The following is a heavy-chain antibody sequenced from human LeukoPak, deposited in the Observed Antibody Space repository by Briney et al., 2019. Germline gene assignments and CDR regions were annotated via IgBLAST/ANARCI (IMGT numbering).Heavy chain of an antibody. D-gene: IGHD1-26*01. J-gene: IGHJ4*02. V-gene: IGHV4-59*12. CDR2: IYHSGST. CDR3: ARKVGASDY. CDR1: GGSISSYY. Sequence: SETLSLTCTVSGGSISSYYWSWIRQPPGKGLEWIGYIYHSGSTYYNPSLKSRVTISVDRSKNQFSLKLSSVTAADTAVYYCARKVGASDYWGQGTLVTVSS.